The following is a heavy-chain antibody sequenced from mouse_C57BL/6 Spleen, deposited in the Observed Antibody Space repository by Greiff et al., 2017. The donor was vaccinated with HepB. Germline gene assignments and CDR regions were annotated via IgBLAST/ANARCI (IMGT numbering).Heavy chain of an antibody. CDR2: ILPGSGST. CDR1: GYTFTGYW. D-gene: IGHD1-1*01. Sequence: QVQLQQSGAELMKPGASVKLSCKATGYTFTGYWIEWVKQRPGHGLEWIGEILPGSGSTNYNEKCKGKATFTADTSSNTAYMQLSSLTTEYSAIYYCARSMDYGSSYPFAYWGQGTLVTVSA. CDR3: ARSMDYGSSYPFAY. J-gene: IGHJ3*01. V-gene: IGHV1-9*01.